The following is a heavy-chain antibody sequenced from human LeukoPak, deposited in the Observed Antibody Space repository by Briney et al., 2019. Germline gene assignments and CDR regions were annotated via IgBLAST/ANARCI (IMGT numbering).Heavy chain of an antibody. CDR2: IYSGSST. Sequence: GGSLRLSCAASGFTVSSNYMSWVRQAPGKGLEWVSVIYSGSSTYYADSVKGRFTISRDNSKNTLYLQMNSLRAEDTAVYYCARGTGYSYTRSGDYWGQGTLVTVSS. J-gene: IGHJ4*02. CDR1: GFTVSSNY. CDR3: ARGTGYSYTRSGDY. V-gene: IGHV3-66*01. D-gene: IGHD5-18*01.